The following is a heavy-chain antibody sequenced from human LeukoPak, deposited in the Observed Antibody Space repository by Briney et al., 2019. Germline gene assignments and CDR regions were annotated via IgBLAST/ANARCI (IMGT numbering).Heavy chain of an antibody. CDR3: ARVGEKAFHLWPEIDY. CDR1: GFTFSSYW. V-gene: IGHV3-7*01. J-gene: IGHJ4*02. D-gene: IGHD5-24*01. CDR2: INRDGSEK. Sequence: QPGGSLRLSCAASGFTFSSYWMSWVRQAPGKGLEWVANINRDGSEKYSVDSVKGRFTISRDNAKNSLYLQMNSLRAEDTAVYYCARVGEKAFHLWPEIDYWGQGTLVTVSS.